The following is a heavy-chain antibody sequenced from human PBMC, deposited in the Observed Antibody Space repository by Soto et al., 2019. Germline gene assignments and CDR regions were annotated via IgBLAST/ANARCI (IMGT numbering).Heavy chain of an antibody. D-gene: IGHD4-4*01. CDR1: GFTFSDYY. J-gene: IGHJ6*03. V-gene: IGHV3-11*01. Sequence: GGSLRLSCAASGFTFSDYYMSWIRQAPGKGLEWVSYISSSGSTIYYADSVKGRFTISRDNAKNSLYLQMNSLRAEDTAVYYCARAFGDTVTTWYYYYMDVWGKGTTVTVSS. CDR3: ARAFGDTVTTWYYYYMDV. CDR2: ISSSGSTI.